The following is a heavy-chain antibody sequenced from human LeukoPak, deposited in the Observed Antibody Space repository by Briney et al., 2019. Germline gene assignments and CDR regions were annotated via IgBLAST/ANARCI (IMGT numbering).Heavy chain of an antibody. D-gene: IGHD3-10*01. CDR3: AKWATNYGSGSLYFDH. Sequence: GGSLRLSCAASGFTFSTYAMSWVRQAPGKGLEWVSATSGSGISTFYADSVKGRFILSRDNSKSILYLQMNNLKVEDTAVYFCAKWATNYGSGSLYFDHWGQGTLVTVSS. CDR1: GFTFSTYA. CDR2: TSGSGIST. J-gene: IGHJ4*02. V-gene: IGHV3-23*01.